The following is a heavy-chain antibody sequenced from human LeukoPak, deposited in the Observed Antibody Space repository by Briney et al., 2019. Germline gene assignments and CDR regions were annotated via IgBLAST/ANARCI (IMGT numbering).Heavy chain of an antibody. Sequence: GGSLRLSCAASGFTFSSYAMSWVRQAPGKGLEWVSAISGSGGSTYYADSVKGRFTISRDNSKNTLYLQMNSLRAEDTAVYSCAKDHSSGYYLANYYFDYWGQGTLVTVSS. CDR3: AKDHSSGYYLANYYFDY. D-gene: IGHD3-22*01. CDR1: GFTFSSYA. J-gene: IGHJ4*02. V-gene: IGHV3-23*01. CDR2: ISGSGGST.